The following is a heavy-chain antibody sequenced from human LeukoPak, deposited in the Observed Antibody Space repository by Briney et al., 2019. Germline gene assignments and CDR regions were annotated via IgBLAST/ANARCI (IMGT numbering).Heavy chain of an antibody. CDR2: INHSGST. CDR3: AAYDSSGYYSRGFDY. D-gene: IGHD3-22*01. J-gene: IGHJ4*03. Sequence: PSETLSLTCAVYGGSFSGYYWSWIRQPPGKGLGWIGEINHSGSTNYNPSLKSRVTISVDTSKNQFSLKLSSVTAADTAVYYCAAYDSSGYYSRGFDYWGQGTTVTVSS. V-gene: IGHV4-34*01. CDR1: GGSFSGYY.